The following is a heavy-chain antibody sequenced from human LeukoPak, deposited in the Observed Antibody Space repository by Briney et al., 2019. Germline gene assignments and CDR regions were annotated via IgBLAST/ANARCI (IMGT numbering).Heavy chain of an antibody. D-gene: IGHD4-17*01. J-gene: IGHJ5*02. V-gene: IGHV1-2*02. CDR1: GYSFNDYY. CDR2: INPNRGGT. CDR3: ARDTCDGVTCYNWFDP. Sequence: ASVKVSCKASGYSFNDYYIHWARQSPGQGLEWMGWINPNRGGTSYAQKFQGRVTMTRDTSITTAYMELSSLRSDDTAMYYCARDTCDGVTCYNWFDPWGQGTLVTVSS.